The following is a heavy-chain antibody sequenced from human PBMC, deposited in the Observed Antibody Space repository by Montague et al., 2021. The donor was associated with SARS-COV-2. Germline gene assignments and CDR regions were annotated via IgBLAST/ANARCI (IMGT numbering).Heavy chain of an antibody. CDR1: GGSFSGYY. CDR2: INHSGST. D-gene: IGHD4-17*01. Sequence: SETLSLTCAVYGGSFSGYYWSWIRQPPGKGLEWIGEINHSGSTNYNPSLKNRVTISVDTSKNQFSLKLSSVTAADTAVYYCARGRPVTTFYYYYGMDVWGQGTTVTVSS. CDR3: ARGRPVTTFYYYYGMDV. J-gene: IGHJ6*02. V-gene: IGHV4-34*01.